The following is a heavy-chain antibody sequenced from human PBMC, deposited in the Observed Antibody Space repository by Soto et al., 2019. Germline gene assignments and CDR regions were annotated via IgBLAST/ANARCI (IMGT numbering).Heavy chain of an antibody. J-gene: IGHJ4*02. V-gene: IGHV3-21*01. CDR1: GFTFSTYT. CDR3: ARDRVEGDYDSSGYSL. D-gene: IGHD3-22*01. Sequence: EVQLVESGGGLVKPGGSLRLSCAASGFTFSTYTMNWVRQAPGKGLEWDSSISSSSTYIYYADSLKGRFTISRDNAKNSLYLQMNGLRAEDTAVYYCARDRVEGDYDSSGYSLWGQGTLVTVSS. CDR2: ISSSSTYI.